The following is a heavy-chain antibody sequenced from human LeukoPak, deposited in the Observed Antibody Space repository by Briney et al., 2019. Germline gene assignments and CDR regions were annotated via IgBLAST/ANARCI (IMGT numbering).Heavy chain of an antibody. CDR3: ARGRYYDTPFDP. D-gene: IGHD3-22*01. CDR1: GYTFTSYD. CDR2: MNPNSGNT. J-gene: IGHJ5*02. Sequence: GASVKVSCKASGYTFTSYDINWVRQATGQGLEWMGWMNPNSGNTGYAQKFQGRVTITRNTSVSTAYMELSSLRSEDTAVYYCARGRYYDTPFDPWGLGTLVTVSS. V-gene: IGHV1-8*03.